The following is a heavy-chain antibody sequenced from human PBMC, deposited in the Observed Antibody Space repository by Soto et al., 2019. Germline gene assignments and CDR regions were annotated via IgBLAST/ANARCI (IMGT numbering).Heavy chain of an antibody. CDR3: ARPRTTVVTQAYFDQ. D-gene: IGHD2-21*02. CDR1: GEGISSRSYY. J-gene: IGHJ4*02. CDR2: IYYSGRT. V-gene: IGHV4-39*01. Sequence: XASLSLTCIVCGEGISSRSYYWGWIRQPPGKGLEWIGSIYYSGRTYYNPSFKSRVTISIDTSKNQFSLKLSSVTATDTAVYYCARPRTTVVTQAYFDQCGQRALVTVSS.